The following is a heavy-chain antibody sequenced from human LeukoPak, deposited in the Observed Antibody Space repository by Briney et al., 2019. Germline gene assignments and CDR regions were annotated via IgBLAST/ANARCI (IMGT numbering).Heavy chain of an antibody. CDR1: GFTFSDYY. CDR2: ISSSGSTI. Sequence: GGSLRLSCAASGFTFSDYYMSWIRQAPGKGLEWVSYISSSGSTIYYADSVKGRFTISRDNAKNSLYLQMNSLRAEDTAVYFCARDELPEPDYYGSGSYPRVGVYFDYWGQGTLVTVSS. D-gene: IGHD3-10*01. CDR3: ARDELPEPDYYGSGSYPRVGVYFDY. J-gene: IGHJ4*02. V-gene: IGHV3-11*01.